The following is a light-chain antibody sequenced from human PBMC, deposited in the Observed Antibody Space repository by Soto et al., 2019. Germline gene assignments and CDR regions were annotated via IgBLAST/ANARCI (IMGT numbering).Light chain of an antibody. CDR3: QQYKNWPPIT. CDR2: GAS. J-gene: IGKJ5*01. V-gene: IGKV3-15*01. CDR1: QSVRSN. Sequence: ELVKTQSPATLSVSPLDGVTVSCRASQSVRSNVAWYQPKPRQSPRLLIYGASTRATGIPARFSGSGSGTEFTLTISSLQSEDFAVYYCQQYKNWPPITFGQGTRLEIK.